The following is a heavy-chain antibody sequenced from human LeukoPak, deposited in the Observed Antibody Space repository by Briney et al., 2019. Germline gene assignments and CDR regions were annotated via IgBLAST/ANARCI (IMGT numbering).Heavy chain of an antibody. CDR2: ISGDGDRT. Sequence: AGGSLRLSCAASGFTFDGHAMHWVRQAPGKGLEWVSVISGDGDRTYYADSVKGRFTVSRDNSKNSLCLQLNSLRSEDTALYYCAKDARLIHLWSIVYYYYYMDVWGKGTAVTVSS. CDR3: AKDARLIHLWSIVYYYYYMDV. CDR1: GFTFDGHA. D-gene: IGHD5-18*01. J-gene: IGHJ6*03. V-gene: IGHV3-43*02.